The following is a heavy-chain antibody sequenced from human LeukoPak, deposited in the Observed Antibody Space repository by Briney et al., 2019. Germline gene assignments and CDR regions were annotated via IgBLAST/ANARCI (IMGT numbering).Heavy chain of an antibody. CDR1: GFTFSRYR. CDR3: ARDLVYYSSGGTVDP. CDR2: ISSSSSTI. J-gene: IGHJ5*02. V-gene: IGHV3-48*02. D-gene: IGHD3-10*01. Sequence: GGSLRLSCVASGFTFSRYRMNWVRQAPGKGQEWVSYISSSSSTIYYADSVKGRFTISRDNDKNSLYLQMNSLRDEDTAVYYCARDLVYYSSGGTVDPWGQGTLVTVSS.